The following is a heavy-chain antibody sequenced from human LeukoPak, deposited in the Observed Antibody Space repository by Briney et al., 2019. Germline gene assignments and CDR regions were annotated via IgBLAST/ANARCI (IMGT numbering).Heavy chain of an antibody. J-gene: IGHJ5*02. V-gene: IGHV1-69*13. CDR2: IITMFGTA. Sequence: SVKVSCKASGGTFSIYAISWVRQAPGQGLEWMGEIITMFGTANYAQKFQGRVTITADESTSTAYMELSSLRSEDTAVYYCARDATRNWFDPWGQGTLVTVPS. CDR1: GGTFSIYA. CDR3: ARDATRNWFDP.